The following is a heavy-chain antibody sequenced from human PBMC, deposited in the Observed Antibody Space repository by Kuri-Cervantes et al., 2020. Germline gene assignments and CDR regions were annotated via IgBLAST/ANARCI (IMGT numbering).Heavy chain of an antibody. V-gene: IGHV3-30-3*01. D-gene: IGHD6-19*01. CDR2: ISYDGSNK. Sequence: LSLTCAASGFTFSSYAMHWVRQAPGKGLEWVAVISYDGSNKYYADSVKGRFTISRDNSKNTLYLQMNSLRAEDTAVYYCAKTAGYSSGWSNFDYWGQGTLVTVSS. CDR1: GFTFSSYA. J-gene: IGHJ4*02. CDR3: AKTAGYSSGWSNFDY.